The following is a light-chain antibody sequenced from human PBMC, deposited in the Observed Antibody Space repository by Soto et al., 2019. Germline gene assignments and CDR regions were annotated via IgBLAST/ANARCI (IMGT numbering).Light chain of an antibody. J-gene: IGKJ4*01. CDR2: GAS. CDR1: QSVSSSY. V-gene: IGKV3-20*01. CDR3: QQYGSSPLT. Sequence: EIVLTQSPGTLSLSPGEGATLSWRASQSVSSSYLAWYQQKPGQAPRLLIYGASSRATGIPDRFSGSGSGTDFTLTISRLEPEDFAVYYCQQYGSSPLTFGGGTKVDI.